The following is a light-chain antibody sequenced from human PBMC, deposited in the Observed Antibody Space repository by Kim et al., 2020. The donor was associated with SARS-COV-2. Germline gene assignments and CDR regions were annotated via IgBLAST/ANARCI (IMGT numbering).Light chain of an antibody. CDR3: HQYNNWPKT. J-gene: IGKJ3*01. V-gene: IGKV3-15*01. Sequence: EIVMTQSPATLSVSPGERVALSCRASQSVASNLAWYQQKPGQAPRLLIYGASTRATGIPDRFSGSGSGTELTLTISSLQSEDFAVYYCHQYNNWPKTFGPGTKVDIK. CDR1: QSVASN. CDR2: GAS.